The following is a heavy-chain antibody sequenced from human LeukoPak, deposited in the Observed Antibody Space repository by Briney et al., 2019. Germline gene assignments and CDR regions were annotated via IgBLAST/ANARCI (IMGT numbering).Heavy chain of an antibody. Sequence: GGSLRLSCAASGFPFNSYWVSWVRPAPGEGLEWVANIKQDGSEKYYVDSVKGRFTISRDNAKNSLYLQMNSLRAEDTAVYYCASEGQLLWFGEFGYWGQGTLVTVSS. CDR1: GFPFNSYW. CDR2: IKQDGSEK. D-gene: IGHD3-10*01. J-gene: IGHJ4*02. V-gene: IGHV3-7*03. CDR3: ASEGQLLWFGEFGY.